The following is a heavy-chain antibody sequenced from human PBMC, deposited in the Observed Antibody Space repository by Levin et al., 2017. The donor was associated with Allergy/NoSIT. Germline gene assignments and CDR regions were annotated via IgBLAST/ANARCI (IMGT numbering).Heavy chain of an antibody. Sequence: VASVKVSCAASGFTFSSCWMHWVRQAPGKGLVWVSRIKGDGSSISYADSVKGRFTISRDNAKNTLYLQMNSLRGEDTAVYYCAREDTSMVESTLLDYWGQGTLVTVSS. V-gene: IGHV3-74*01. CDR2: IKGDGSSI. CDR1: GFTFSSCW. D-gene: IGHD5-18*01. CDR3: AREDTSMVESTLLDY. J-gene: IGHJ4*02.